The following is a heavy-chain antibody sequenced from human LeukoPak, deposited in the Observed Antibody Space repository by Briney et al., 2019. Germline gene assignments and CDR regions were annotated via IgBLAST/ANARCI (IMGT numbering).Heavy chain of an antibody. Sequence: SETLSLTCAVSGGSISSSNWWSWVRQPPGKGLEWIGEIYHSGSTNYNPSLKSRVTISVDKSKNQFSLELSSVTAADTAVYYCARSGGYYYYYMDVWGKGTTVTVSS. V-gene: IGHV4-4*02. CDR3: ARSGGYYYYYMDV. CDR2: IYHSGST. J-gene: IGHJ6*03. CDR1: GGSISSSNW.